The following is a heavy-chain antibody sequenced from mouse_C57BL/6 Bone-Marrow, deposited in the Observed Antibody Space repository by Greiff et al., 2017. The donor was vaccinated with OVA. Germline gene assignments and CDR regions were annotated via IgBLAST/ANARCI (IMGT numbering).Heavy chain of an antibody. CDR2: IRNKANGYTT. CDR3: ARYISIYVEDYAMDY. Sequence: EVKLVESGGGLVQPGGSLILSCAASGFTFTDYYMTWVRQPPGKALEWLGFIRNKANGYTTEYSASVKGRFTISRDNSQSILYLQMNALRAEDSATYYCARYISIYVEDYAMDYWGQGTSVTVSS. J-gene: IGHJ4*01. CDR1: GFTFTDYY. V-gene: IGHV7-3*01. D-gene: IGHD2-13*01.